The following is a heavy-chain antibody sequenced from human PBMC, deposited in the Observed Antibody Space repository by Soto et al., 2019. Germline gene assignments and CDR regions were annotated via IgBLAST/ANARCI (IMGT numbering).Heavy chain of an antibody. J-gene: IGHJ6*02. V-gene: IGHV5-51*01. D-gene: IGHD3-9*01. CDR1: GYSFTSYW. CDR2: IYPGDSDT. Sequence: GESLKISCKGSGYSFTSYWIGWVRQMPGKGLEWMGIIYPGDSDTRYSPSFQGRVTISADKSISTAYLQWSSLKASDTAMYYCARRGAYYDILTGRYYYGMDVWGQGTTVTVSS. CDR3: ARRGAYYDILTGRYYYGMDV.